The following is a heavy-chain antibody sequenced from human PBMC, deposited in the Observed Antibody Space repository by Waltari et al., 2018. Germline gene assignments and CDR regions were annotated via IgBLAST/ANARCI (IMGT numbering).Heavy chain of an antibody. CDR3: ARDYCDRTYCHGMDV. Sequence: QVQLVESGGGVVQPGRSLRVSCAAPEFSFSSYAMRWVRQAPGKGLEWVAVISYNERNIYYVDSVKGRFTISRDNSKKTLYLQMNSLRTEDTAVYYCARDYCDRTYCHGMDVWGRGTAVTVSS. V-gene: IGHV3-30*04. J-gene: IGHJ6*02. CDR1: EFSFSSYA. CDR2: ISYNERNI. D-gene: IGHD3-22*01.